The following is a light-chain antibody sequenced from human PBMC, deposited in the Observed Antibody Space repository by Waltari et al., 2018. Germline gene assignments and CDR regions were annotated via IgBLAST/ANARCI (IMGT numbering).Light chain of an antibody. CDR2: AAS. J-gene: IGKJ1*01. Sequence: AIQMTQSPSSLSASVGDRVTITCRASQGIRNDLGWYQQKPGKAPKLLIYAASSLHRGVPSRFSGGGSGTDFTLTISSLQPEDFATYYCLQDYNYPWTFGQGTKVEIK. V-gene: IGKV1-6*01. CDR3: LQDYNYPWT. CDR1: QGIRND.